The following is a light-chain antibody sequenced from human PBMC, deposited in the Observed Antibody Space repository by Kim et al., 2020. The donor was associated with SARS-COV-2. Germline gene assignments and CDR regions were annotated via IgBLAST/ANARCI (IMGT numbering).Light chain of an antibody. CDR1: KLGDKY. V-gene: IGLV3-1*01. J-gene: IGLJ3*02. CDR3: QAWGV. Sequence: PPSVSVSPGQTASITCSGDKLGDKYACWYQQKPGQSPVLVIYQDSKRPSGIPERFSGSNSGNTATLTISGTQAMDEADYYCQAWGVFGGGTKVTVL. CDR2: QDS.